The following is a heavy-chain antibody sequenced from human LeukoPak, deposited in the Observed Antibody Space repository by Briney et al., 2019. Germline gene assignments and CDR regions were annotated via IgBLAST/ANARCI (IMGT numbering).Heavy chain of an antibody. CDR2: VNWNGGNT. CDR1: AFTFDDYG. D-gene: IGHD6-13*01. CDR3: RRVGIAQSDY. V-gene: IGHV3-20*04. Sequence: GRSLRLSWVAAAFTFDDYGMGWARQDPGKWLEWLSVVNWNGGNTVYGHSVKGPFTISTVNAKHSLYLQMNSLRAEDTALYYCRRVGIAQSDYWGEGTLVAVSS. J-gene: IGHJ4*02.